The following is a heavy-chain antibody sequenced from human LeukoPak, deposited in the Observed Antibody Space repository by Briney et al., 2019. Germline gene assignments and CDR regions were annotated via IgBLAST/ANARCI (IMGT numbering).Heavy chain of an antibody. D-gene: IGHD5-12*01. CDR2: ISYDGSNK. Sequence: PWGSLRLSCAASGFAFSDYAMHWVRQAPGKGLEWGAVISYDGSNKDYADSVKGRFTISRENSKNTLYLQMNSLRREDTAVYYCARDENTVASGPDYWGQGTLVTVSS. J-gene: IGHJ4*02. V-gene: IGHV3-30-3*01. CDR1: GFAFSDYA. CDR3: ARDENTVASGPDY.